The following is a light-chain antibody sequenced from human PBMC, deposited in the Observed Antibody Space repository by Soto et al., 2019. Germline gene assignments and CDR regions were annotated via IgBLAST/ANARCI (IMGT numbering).Light chain of an antibody. CDR2: DVS. Sequence: QSALTQPASVSVSPGQSITISCTGTSSDVGGYNYVSWYQQHPGKAPNIMIYDVSDRPSGVSNRFSGYKSGNTASLPISGLQAEDESDYYCRSYTRSSTRVFVGGTKLPVL. CDR3: RSYTRSSTRV. J-gene: IGLJ2*01. CDR1: SSDVGGYNY. V-gene: IGLV2-14*01.